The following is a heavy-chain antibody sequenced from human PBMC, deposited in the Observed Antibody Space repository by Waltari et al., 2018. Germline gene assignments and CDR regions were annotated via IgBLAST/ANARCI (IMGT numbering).Heavy chain of an antibody. CDR2: ILYSGTT. D-gene: IGHD6-13*01. CDR3: ARGHSTRWYLDS. CDR1: GGSISGFY. Sequence: QVQLQESAPGLVKPSETLSLTCIVSGGSISGFYWSWIRQPPGKGLEWVGYILYSGTTNSIPSLMSRVTISIDTSSNQFSLNLRSVTAADTAVYYCARGHSTRWYLDSWGQGTLVSVSS. V-gene: IGHV4-59*01. J-gene: IGHJ4*02.